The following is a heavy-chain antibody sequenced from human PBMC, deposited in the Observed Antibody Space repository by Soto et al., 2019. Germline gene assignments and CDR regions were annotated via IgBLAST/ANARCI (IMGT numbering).Heavy chain of an antibody. Sequence: QVQLQESGPGLVKASQTLSLTCTVSGASISGSDHYWSWVRQPPGKGLEWIGHLSYTGNSFNPYYNPSPQSRLTMSLDTSKNQFSLKMTSVTAADTAVYFCARSGRSRLDYWGQGALVSVSS. CDR1: GASISGSDHY. CDR3: ARSGRSRLDY. V-gene: IGHV4-30-4*01. D-gene: IGHD1-26*01. CDR2: LSYTGNSFNP. J-gene: IGHJ4*02.